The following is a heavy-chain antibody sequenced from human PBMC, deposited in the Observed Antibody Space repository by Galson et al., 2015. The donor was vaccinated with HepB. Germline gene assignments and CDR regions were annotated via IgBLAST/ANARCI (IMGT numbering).Heavy chain of an antibody. Sequence: SVKVSCKVSGYTLTDLSIHWVRQAPGQGLEWIGGFSPDDGDTPYAQKFQGRVIMTADTSTDTAYMELSSLKSEDTAVYYCATGESRFFDYWGQGTLVTVSS. D-gene: IGHD3-3*01. CDR3: ATGESRFFDY. CDR1: GYTLTDLS. J-gene: IGHJ4*02. CDR2: FSPDDGDT. V-gene: IGHV1-24*01.